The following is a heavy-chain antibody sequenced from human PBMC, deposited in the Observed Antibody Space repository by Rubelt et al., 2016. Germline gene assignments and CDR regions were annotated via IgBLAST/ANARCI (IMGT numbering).Heavy chain of an antibody. V-gene: IGHV3-23*01. D-gene: IGHD1-26*01. J-gene: IGHJ4*02. CDR2: ISDIGSGT. CDR1: NYA. CDR3: ARVQLTGSYWDW. Sequence: NYAMSWVRQAPGKGVEWVSAISDIGSGTYYADSVKGRFTIPRDNSKNTLYLQMNSLRAEETATYYCARVQLTGSYWDWWGQGSLVTVSS.